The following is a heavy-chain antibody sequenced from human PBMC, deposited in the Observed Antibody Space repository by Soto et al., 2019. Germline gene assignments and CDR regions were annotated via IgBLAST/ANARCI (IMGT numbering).Heavy chain of an antibody. Sequence: SETLSLTCTVSGGSISSSSYYWGWIRQPPGKGPEWIGSIYYSGSTYYNPSLKSRVTISVDTSKNQFSLKLSSVTAADTAVYYCARGHYYGSGSFDYWGQGTLVTVSS. CDR2: IYYSGST. J-gene: IGHJ4*02. CDR3: ARGHYYGSGSFDY. D-gene: IGHD3-10*01. V-gene: IGHV4-39*01. CDR1: GGSISSSSYY.